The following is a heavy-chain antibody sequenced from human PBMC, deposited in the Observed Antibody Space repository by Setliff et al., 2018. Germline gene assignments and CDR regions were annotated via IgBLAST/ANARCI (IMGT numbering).Heavy chain of an antibody. CDR3: ASSSGSSSNDAFDI. CDR2: IYPGDSDT. CDR1: GYSFTSYW. V-gene: IGHV5-51*01. Sequence: GESLKISCKGSGYSFTSYWIAWVRQMPGKGLEWMGIIYPGDSDTRYSPSFQGQVTISADRSTRTAYLQWSSLKASDTAMYYCASSSGSSSNDAFDIWGQGTTVTVSS. D-gene: IGHD1-26*01. J-gene: IGHJ3*02.